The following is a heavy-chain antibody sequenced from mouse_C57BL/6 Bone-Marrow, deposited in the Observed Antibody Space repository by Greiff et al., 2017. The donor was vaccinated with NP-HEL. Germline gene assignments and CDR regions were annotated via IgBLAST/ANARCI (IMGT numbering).Heavy chain of an antibody. D-gene: IGHD4-1*01. CDR1: GFTFSSYA. V-gene: IGHV5-4*01. CDR2: ISDGGSYT. CDR3: ARGGGLGRRYFDV. J-gene: IGHJ1*03. Sequence: EVQGVESGGGLVKPGGSLKLSCAASGFTFSSYAMSWVRQTPEKRLEWVATISDGGSYTYYPDNVKGRFTISRDNAKNNLYLQMSHLKSEDTAMYYWARGGGLGRRYFDVWGTGTTVTVSS.